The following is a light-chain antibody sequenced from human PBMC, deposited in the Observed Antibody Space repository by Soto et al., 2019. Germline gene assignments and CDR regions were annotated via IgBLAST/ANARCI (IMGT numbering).Light chain of an antibody. J-gene: IGKJ1*01. Sequence: ETVMTQSPASLPVSPGERATLSCRASQSVRSNLAWYQQKPGQAPRLLIYGASTRATGVPARFSGSGSGTEFTLTINSLQSEDFALYYCKEYDKSPLWTFAQGPKVDXK. CDR1: QSVRSN. V-gene: IGKV3-15*01. CDR2: GAS. CDR3: KEYDKSPLWT.